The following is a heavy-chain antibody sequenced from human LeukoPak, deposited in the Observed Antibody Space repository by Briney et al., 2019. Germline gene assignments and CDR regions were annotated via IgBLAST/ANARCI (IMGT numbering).Heavy chain of an antibody. Sequence: GGSLRLSCLGSGFTFSDYWMGWVRQAPGKGPEWVANVKEDASETFYVDSVKGRFTISRDNAKNSLYLQMRSLRGEDTAVYYCVRDGRSFDYWGQGTLVTVSS. J-gene: IGHJ4*02. CDR1: GFTFSDYW. CDR3: VRDGRSFDY. CDR2: VKEDASET. V-gene: IGHV3-7*01.